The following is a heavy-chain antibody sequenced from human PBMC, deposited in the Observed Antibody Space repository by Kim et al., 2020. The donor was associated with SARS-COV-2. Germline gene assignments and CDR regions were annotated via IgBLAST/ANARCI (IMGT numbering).Heavy chain of an antibody. D-gene: IGHD2-2*01. Sequence: GGSLRLSCAASGLIFSNYWMHWVRQAPGKGLVWVSRINSDGSSTNYADSVKGRFTISRDNAKNTVYLQMNGLRAEDTAVYYCARRITQLLSWGQGTRVTV. CDR2: INSDGSST. CDR3: ARRITQLLS. CDR1: GLIFSNYW. J-gene: IGHJ5*02. V-gene: IGHV3-74*01.